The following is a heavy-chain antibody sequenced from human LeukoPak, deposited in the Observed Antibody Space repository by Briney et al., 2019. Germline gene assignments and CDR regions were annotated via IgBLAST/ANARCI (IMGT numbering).Heavy chain of an antibody. V-gene: IGHV1-69*05. CDR3: ARDRVHYYDSSGYPEDDY. CDR2: IIPIFGTA. D-gene: IGHD3-22*01. CDR1: GGTFSSYA. Sequence: ASVKVSCKASGGTFSSYAISWVRQAPGQGVEWMGRIIPIFGTANYAQKFQGRVTITTDESTSTAYMELSSLRSEDTAVYYCARDRVHYYDSSGYPEDDYWGQGTLVTVSS. J-gene: IGHJ4*02.